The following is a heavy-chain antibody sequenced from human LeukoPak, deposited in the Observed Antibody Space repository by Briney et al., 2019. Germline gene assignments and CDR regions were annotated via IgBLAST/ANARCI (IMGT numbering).Heavy chain of an antibody. CDR1: GGTFSGYY. CDR2: INHSGST. V-gene: IGHV4-34*01. Sequence: SGTLSLTCAVYGGTFSGYYWSWIRQPPGKGLEWIGEINHSGSTNYNPSLKSRVTISVDTSKNQFSLKLSSVTAADAAVYYCARHKGAAAGSYYYYYYGMDVWGQGTTVTVSS. CDR3: ARHKGAAAGSYYYYYYGMDV. D-gene: IGHD6-13*01. J-gene: IGHJ6*02.